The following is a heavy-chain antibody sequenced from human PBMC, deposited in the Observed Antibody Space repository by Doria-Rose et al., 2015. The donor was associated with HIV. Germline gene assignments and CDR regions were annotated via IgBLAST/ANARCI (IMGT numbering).Heavy chain of an antibody. CDR3: ARIKSSRWYHKSYFDF. Sequence: QVTLKESGPVLVKPTETHTLTCTVSGVSLSSPGMGVSWIRQPPGKALEWLANIFADDERSYKTSLTSRLTISRDTSKSQEVLTMTDMDPVDTATYYCARIKSSRWYHKSYFDFWGQGTLVIVSA. CDR2: IFADDER. D-gene: IGHD6-13*01. CDR1: GVSLSSPGMG. V-gene: IGHV2-26*01. J-gene: IGHJ4*02.